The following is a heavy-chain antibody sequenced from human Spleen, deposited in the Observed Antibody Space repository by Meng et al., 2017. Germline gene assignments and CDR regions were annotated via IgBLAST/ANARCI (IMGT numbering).Heavy chain of an antibody. CDR1: GFTFSSYG. J-gene: IGHJ4*02. V-gene: IGHV3-33*01. CDR3: ARDDGSGWSSLDY. D-gene: IGHD6-19*01. Sequence: GGSLRLSCAASGFTFSSYGMHWVRQAPGKGLEWVAVIWYDGSEKYYVDSVKGRFTISRDNAKNSLYLQMNSLRAEDTAVYYCARDDGSGWSSLDYWVQGTLVTVSS. CDR2: IWYDGSEK.